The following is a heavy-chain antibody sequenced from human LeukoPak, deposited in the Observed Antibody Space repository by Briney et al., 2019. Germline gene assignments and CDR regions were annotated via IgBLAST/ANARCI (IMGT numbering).Heavy chain of an antibody. J-gene: IGHJ5*02. D-gene: IGHD4-11*01. Sequence: PSETLSLTCTVSSYSISSGYSWGWIRQPPGRGLEWIGNIYHSGSTYYNPSLKSRLTISIDTSKNQFSLKVTSVTATDTAVYYCARSYSNYNNWFDPWGQGTLVTVSS. CDR3: ARSYSNYNNWFDP. CDR1: SYSISSGYS. CDR2: IYHSGST. V-gene: IGHV4-38-2*02.